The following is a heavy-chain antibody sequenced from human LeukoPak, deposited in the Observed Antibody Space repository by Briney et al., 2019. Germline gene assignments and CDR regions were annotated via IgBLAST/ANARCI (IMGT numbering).Heavy chain of an antibody. CDR3: ARANTRGSGSSFEY. V-gene: IGHV4-4*07. J-gene: IGHJ4*02. CDR1: GGSISSYY. CDR2: IYTSGST. D-gene: IGHD3-10*01. Sequence: SETLSLTCTVSGGSISSYYWSWIRQPAGKGLEWIGRIYTSGSTNYNPSLKNRVTMSVDTSKNQFSLKLSSVTAADTAVYYCARANTRGSGSSFEYWGQGTLVTVSS.